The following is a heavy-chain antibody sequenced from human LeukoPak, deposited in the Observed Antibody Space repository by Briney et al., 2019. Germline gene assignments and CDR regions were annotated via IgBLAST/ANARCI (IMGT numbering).Heavy chain of an antibody. V-gene: IGHV3-23*01. CDR2: IRGSGDRT. CDR3: AKVLSSTVTGAFDI. CDR1: GFTFSSYA. D-gene: IGHD4-17*01. Sequence: GGSLRLSCAASGFTFSSYAMSWVRQAPGKGLEWVSAIRGSGDRTHYADSVKGRFTISRDNSKNTLYLQMNSLRAEDTAVYYCAKVLSSTVTGAFDIWGQGTMVTVSS. J-gene: IGHJ3*02.